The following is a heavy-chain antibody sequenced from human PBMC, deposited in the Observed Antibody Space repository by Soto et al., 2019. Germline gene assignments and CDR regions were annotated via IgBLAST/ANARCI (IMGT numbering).Heavy chain of an antibody. CDR3: GRGAGSSSEAQYFQH. D-gene: IGHD6-13*01. CDR2: INPSGGST. J-gene: IGHJ1*01. CDR1: GYTFTSYY. Sequence: QVQLVQSGTEVKKPGASVKVSCKASGYTFTSYYVHWVRQAPGQGLEWMGIINPSGGSTRYEQKFQGRVTMTRDTSTSTVYMELSSLRSDDTAVFYCGRGAGSSSEAQYFQHWGQGTLVTVSS. V-gene: IGHV1-46*03.